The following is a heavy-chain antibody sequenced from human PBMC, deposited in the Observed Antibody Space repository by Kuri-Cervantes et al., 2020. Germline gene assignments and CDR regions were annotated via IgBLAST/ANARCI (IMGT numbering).Heavy chain of an antibody. V-gene: IGHV1-2*02. CDR2: INPNSGGT. CDR3: AREEAKGLY. CDR1: GGTFSSYA. Sequence: ASVKVSCKASGGTFSSYAISWVRQAPGQGLEWMGWINPNSGGTNYAQKFQGRVTMTRDTSISTAYMELSRLRSDDTAVYYCAREEAKGLYWGQGTLVTVSS. J-gene: IGHJ4*02. D-gene: IGHD4/OR15-4a*01.